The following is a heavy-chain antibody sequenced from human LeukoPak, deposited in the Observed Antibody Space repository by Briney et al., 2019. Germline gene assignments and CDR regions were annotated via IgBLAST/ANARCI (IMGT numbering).Heavy chain of an antibody. D-gene: IGHD3-22*01. J-gene: IGHJ1*01. Sequence: SETLSLTCTVSGGSLSSGGYFWSWMRPHPGKGLEWIGYIYYSGSTYYNPSLKGRVTISVDTSKNQFSLRLSSVTAADTAIYCCASVSYDTSLQHWGEGTLVTVPS. CDR1: GGSLSSGGYF. V-gene: IGHV4-31*03. CDR2: IYYSGST. CDR3: ASVSYDTSLQH.